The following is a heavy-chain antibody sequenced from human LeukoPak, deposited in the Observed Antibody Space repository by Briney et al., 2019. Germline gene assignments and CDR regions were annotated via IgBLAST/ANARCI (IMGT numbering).Heavy chain of an antibody. D-gene: IGHD3-16*01. J-gene: IGHJ6*02. V-gene: IGHV1-18*01. CDR2: ISAYNGNT. CDR3: ARINLPYASYYYYGMDV. CDR1: GYTFTSYG. Sequence: GASVKVSCKASGYTFTSYGISWVRHAPGQGLEWMGWISAYNGNTNYAQKLQGRVTMTTDTSTSTAYMELRSLRSDDTAVYYCARINLPYASYYYYGMDVWGQGTTVTVSS.